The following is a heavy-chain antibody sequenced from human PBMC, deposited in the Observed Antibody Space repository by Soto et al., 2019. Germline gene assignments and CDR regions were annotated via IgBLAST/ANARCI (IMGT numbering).Heavy chain of an antibody. CDR1: GYTFTGYY. CDR2: INPNTGDT. V-gene: IGHV1-2*04. Sequence: VASVKVSCKASGYTFTGYYIHWVRQAPGQGLEWMGWINPNTGDTNYAQRFQGWVTMPRDTFINTAYMDLGRLKSDDTTVYYCAGGSPEGSGWSLKTDYWGQGTLVTVSS. CDR3: AGGSPEGSGWSLKTDY. D-gene: IGHD6-19*01. J-gene: IGHJ4*02.